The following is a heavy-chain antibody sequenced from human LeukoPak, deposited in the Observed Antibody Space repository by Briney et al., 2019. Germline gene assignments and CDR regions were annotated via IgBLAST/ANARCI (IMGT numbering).Heavy chain of an antibody. CDR2: IFHSGNT. Sequence: PSETLSLTCTVSGGSIYTGNSAGYSWNWIRQHPGKGLEWIGFIFHSGNTFYNPSLKSRVTISVDTSKNQFSLHLSSVTAADTAVYYCARDDYYESSGSNAFHIWGQGTMVTVSS. J-gene: IGHJ3*02. V-gene: IGHV4-31*03. D-gene: IGHD3-22*01. CDR1: GGSIYTGNSAGYS. CDR3: ARDDYYESSGSNAFHI.